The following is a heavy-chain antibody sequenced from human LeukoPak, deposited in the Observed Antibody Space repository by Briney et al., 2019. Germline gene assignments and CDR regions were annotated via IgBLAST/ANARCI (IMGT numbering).Heavy chain of an antibody. Sequence: SVKVSCKASGGTFSSYAISWVRQAPGQGLEWMGGIIPIFGTANYAQKFQGRVTITADESTSTAYMELSSLRSEDTAMHYCARDAMTIFGVETYYMDVWGKGTTVTVSS. J-gene: IGHJ6*03. D-gene: IGHD3-3*01. CDR2: IIPIFGTA. CDR1: GGTFSSYA. CDR3: ARDAMTIFGVETYYMDV. V-gene: IGHV1-69*13.